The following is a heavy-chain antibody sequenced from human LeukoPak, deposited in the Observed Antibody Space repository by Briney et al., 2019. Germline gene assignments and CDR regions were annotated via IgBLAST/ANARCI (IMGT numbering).Heavy chain of an antibody. Sequence: PXQXVXWXXRINRDGSSTSYADSVNGRFSISRDNARNTLYLQMNSLRAEDTAVYYCARDDRTSYSWSYYYYGMDVWGQGTTVTVSS. V-gene: IGHV3-74*01. CDR2: INRDGSST. CDR3: ARDDRTSYSWSYYYYGMDV. J-gene: IGHJ6*02. D-gene: IGHD2-2*01.